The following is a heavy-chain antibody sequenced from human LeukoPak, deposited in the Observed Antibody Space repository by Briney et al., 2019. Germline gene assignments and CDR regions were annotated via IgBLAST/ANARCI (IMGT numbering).Heavy chain of an antibody. CDR2: ISNSGRNT. D-gene: IGHD6-19*01. CDR1: GFIFSNYA. CDR3: AKEAGSGWSYFDY. Sequence: GGSLRLSCAASGFIFSNYAISWVRQAPGKGLEWVLGISNSGRNTYSAESVKGRFTISRDNSKNTLYVQMNSLRPEDTAVYYCAKEAGSGWSYFDYWGQGTLVTVPS. V-gene: IGHV3-23*01. J-gene: IGHJ4*02.